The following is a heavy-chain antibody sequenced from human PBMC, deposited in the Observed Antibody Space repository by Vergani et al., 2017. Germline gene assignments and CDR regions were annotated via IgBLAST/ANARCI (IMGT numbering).Heavy chain of an antibody. D-gene: IGHD4-17*01. CDR3: ARDGSTVTTDGSFAGHFDY. Sequence: QLQLQESGPGLVKPSETLSLRCTVSGGSISSSSYYWGWIRQPPGKGLEWIGSIYYSGSTYYNPSLKSRVTISVDTSKNQFSLKLSSVTAADTAVYYCARDGSTVTTDGSFAGHFDYWGQGTLVTVSS. CDR1: GGSISSSSYY. V-gene: IGHV4-39*07. CDR2: IYYSGST. J-gene: IGHJ4*02.